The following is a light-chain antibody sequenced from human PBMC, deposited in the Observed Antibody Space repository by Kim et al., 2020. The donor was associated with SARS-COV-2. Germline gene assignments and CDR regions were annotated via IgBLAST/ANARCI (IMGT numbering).Light chain of an antibody. CDR2: QDT. Sequence: SYELTQPPSVSVSPGQTASITCSGDKLGDNYVYWYQQKPGQSPILVIYQDTKRPSGIPERFSGSNSGNTATLTISGTQAMDEADYYCQAWDSSTVVFGGGTKLTVL. CDR3: QAWDSSTVV. V-gene: IGLV3-1*01. CDR1: KLGDNY. J-gene: IGLJ2*01.